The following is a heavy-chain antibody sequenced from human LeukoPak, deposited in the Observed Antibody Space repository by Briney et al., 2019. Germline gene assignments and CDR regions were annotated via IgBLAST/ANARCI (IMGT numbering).Heavy chain of an antibody. CDR3: ARLYYYDSSGYYPDY. J-gene: IGHJ4*02. CDR2: IYPGDSDT. V-gene: IGHV5-51*01. CDR1: GYSFTGYW. D-gene: IGHD3-22*01. Sequence: KSGESLKISCKGSGYSFTGYWIGWVRQMPGKGLEWMGIIYPGDSDTRYSPSFQGQVTISADKSISTAYLQWSSLKASDTAMYYCARLYYYDSSGYYPDYWGQGTLVTVSS.